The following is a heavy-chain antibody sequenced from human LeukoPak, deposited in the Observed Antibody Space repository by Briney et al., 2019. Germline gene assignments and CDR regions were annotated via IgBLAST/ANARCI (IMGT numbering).Heavy chain of an antibody. J-gene: IGHJ4*02. CDR1: GFSFDVHA. Sequence: GGSLRLSCAASGFSFDVHAMTWVRQAPGKGPEWVATIGGPAETFYADSVRGRFTISRDNSRYTLYLQMNRLRAEDSALYYCAKDWTSHNGVYDCLDFWGQGTQVTVSS. CDR3: AKDWTSHNGVYDCLDF. D-gene: IGHD3-16*01. CDR2: IGGPAET. V-gene: IGHV3-23*01.